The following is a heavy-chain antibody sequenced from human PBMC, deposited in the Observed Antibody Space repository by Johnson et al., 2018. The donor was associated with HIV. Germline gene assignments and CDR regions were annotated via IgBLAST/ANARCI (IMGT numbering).Heavy chain of an antibody. CDR2: IKQDGSEK. D-gene: IGHD6-6*01. CDR3: ASHGGSSVGSAFDI. V-gene: IGHV3-7*01. Sequence: VQLVESGGGLVQPGGSLRLSCAVSGFTFSSYWMSWVRQAPGKGLGWVANIKQDGSEKYYVDSVKGRFTISRDNAKNALYLQMNSLRAEDTAVYYCASHGGSSVGSAFDIWGQGTMVTVSS. CDR1: GFTFSSYW. J-gene: IGHJ3*02.